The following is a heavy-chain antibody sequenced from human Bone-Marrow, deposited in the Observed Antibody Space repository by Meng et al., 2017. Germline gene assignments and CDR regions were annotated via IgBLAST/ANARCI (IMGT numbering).Heavy chain of an antibody. CDR1: GFTFSDYY. V-gene: IGHV3-11*06. D-gene: IGHD5-24*01. CDR3: ARAFRDGYNSNWYFDL. Sequence: GESLKISCAASGFTFSDYYMSWIRQAPGKGLEWVSSISSSSSYIYYADSVKGRFTISRDNAKNSLYLQMNSLRAEDTAVYYCARAFRDGYNSNWYFDLWGRGTLVTVSS. J-gene: IGHJ2*01. CDR2: ISSSSSYI.